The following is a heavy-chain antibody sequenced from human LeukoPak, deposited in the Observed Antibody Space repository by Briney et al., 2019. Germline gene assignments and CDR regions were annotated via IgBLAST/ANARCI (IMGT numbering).Heavy chain of an antibody. D-gene: IGHD6-13*01. CDR1: GGSISSSNW. CDR3: AKSAYSSSLGYYFDY. V-gene: IGHV4-4*02. CDR2: IYHSGST. Sequence: QASETLSLTCAVSGGSISSSNWWSWVRQPPGKGLEWIGEIYHSGSTNYNPSLKSRVTISVDKSKNQFSLKLSSVTAADTAVYYCAKSAYSSSLGYYFDYWGQGTLVTVSS. J-gene: IGHJ4*02.